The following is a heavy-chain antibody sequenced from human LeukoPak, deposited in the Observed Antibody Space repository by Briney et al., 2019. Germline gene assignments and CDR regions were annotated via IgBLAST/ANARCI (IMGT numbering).Heavy chain of an antibody. D-gene: IGHD1-26*01. CDR2: INPNSGGT. J-gene: IGHJ4*02. V-gene: IGHV1-2*02. Sequence: GASVKVSCKASGYTFTGYYMHWVRQAPGQGLEWMGWINPNSGGTNYAQKLQGRVTMTRDTSISTAYMDLSRLRSDDTAVYYCARGGVGATYYFDYWGQGTLVTVSS. CDR1: GYTFTGYY. CDR3: ARGGVGATYYFDY.